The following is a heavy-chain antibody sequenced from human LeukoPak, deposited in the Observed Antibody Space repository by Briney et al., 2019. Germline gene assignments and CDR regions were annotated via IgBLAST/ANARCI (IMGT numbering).Heavy chain of an antibody. J-gene: IGHJ4*02. Sequence: GGSLRLSCAASGFTFSSYSMNWVRQAPGKGLEWVSGISSSGGSTYYADSVKGRFTISRDNSKNTIYLQMNSLRAEDTAVYYCAKDKQQLASFDYWGQGTLVTVSS. CDR1: GFTFSSYS. D-gene: IGHD6-13*01. CDR2: ISSSGGST. CDR3: AKDKQQLASFDY. V-gene: IGHV3-23*01.